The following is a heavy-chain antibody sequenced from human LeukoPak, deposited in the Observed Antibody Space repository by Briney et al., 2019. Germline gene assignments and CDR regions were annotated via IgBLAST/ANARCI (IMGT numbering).Heavy chain of an antibody. V-gene: IGHV3-23*01. CDR3: AKAKPYSSSWYWDY. J-gene: IGHJ4*02. CDR1: GFTFRSYA. CDR2: MSGSGGST. Sequence: GGSLRLSCAASGFTFRSYAMSWVRQSPGKGLEWVSAMSGSGGSTYYADSVKGRFTISRDNSKNTLYLQMNSLRAEDTPVYCCAKAKPYSSSWYWDYWGQGTLVTVSS. D-gene: IGHD6-13*01.